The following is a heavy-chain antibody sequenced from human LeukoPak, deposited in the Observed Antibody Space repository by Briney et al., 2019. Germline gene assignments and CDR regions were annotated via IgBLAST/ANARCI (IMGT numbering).Heavy chain of an antibody. D-gene: IGHD3-10*01. Sequence: GGSLRLSCAASGFTFSSYGMHWVRQAPGKGLEWVAFIRYDGSNKYYADSVKGRFTISRDNSKNTLYLQMNSLRAEDTAVYYCAKDLFTSLWFGESLIDYWGQGTLVTVSS. V-gene: IGHV3-30*02. CDR3: AKDLFTSLWFGESLIDY. CDR2: IRYDGSNK. J-gene: IGHJ4*02. CDR1: GFTFSSYG.